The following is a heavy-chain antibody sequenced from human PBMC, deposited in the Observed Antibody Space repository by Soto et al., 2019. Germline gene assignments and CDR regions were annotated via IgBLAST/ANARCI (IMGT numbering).Heavy chain of an antibody. CDR3: AKARGISIAVHRYFHYYGMDV. CDR2: ISGSGGST. Sequence: EVQLLESGGGLGQPGGSLRLSCAASGFTFSSYAMTWVRQARGQGLEWVASISGSGGSTKYADSVKGRLTITRDTSKNTANLRMNSLRAEDTAVYYCAKARGISIAVHRYFHYYGMDVCGQGTTVNVS. V-gene: IGHV3-23*01. CDR1: GFTFSSYA. J-gene: IGHJ6*01. D-gene: IGHD1-1*01.